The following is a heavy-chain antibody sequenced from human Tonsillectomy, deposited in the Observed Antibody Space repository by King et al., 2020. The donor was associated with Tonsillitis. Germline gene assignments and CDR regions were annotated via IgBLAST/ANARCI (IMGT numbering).Heavy chain of an antibody. CDR1: GGSISSYY. CDR3: ARTITIFGVVIEYYFAY. D-gene: IGHD3-3*01. V-gene: IGHV4-59*08. Sequence: QLQESGPGLVKPSETLSLTCTVSGGSISSYYWSWIRQPPGKGLEWIGYIYYSGSINYNPSLKSRVTISVDTSKNQFSLKLSSVTAADTAVYYCARTITIFGVVIEYYFAYWGQGTLVTVSS. CDR2: IYYSGSI. J-gene: IGHJ4*02.